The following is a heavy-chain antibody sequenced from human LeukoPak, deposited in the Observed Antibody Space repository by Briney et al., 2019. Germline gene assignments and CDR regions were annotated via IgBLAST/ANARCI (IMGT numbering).Heavy chain of an antibody. D-gene: IGHD5-18*01. CDR1: AFTFSSFG. J-gene: IGHJ4*02. CDR3: AKDETAMGLLFDY. Sequence: PGGSLRLSCAASAFTFSSFGMHWVRQAPGKGLEWLALISYDGSNKYYADSVKGRFTISRDNSKNTLNLQMNSLRAEDTAVYYCAKDETAMGLLFDYWGQGTLVTVSS. V-gene: IGHV3-30*18. CDR2: ISYDGSNK.